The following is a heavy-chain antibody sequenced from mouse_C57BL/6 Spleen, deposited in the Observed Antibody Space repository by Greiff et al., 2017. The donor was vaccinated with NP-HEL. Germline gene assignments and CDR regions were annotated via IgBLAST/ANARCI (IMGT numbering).Heavy chain of an antibody. J-gene: IGHJ3*01. CDR2: ISYDGSK. D-gene: IGHD1-1*01. V-gene: IGHV3-6*01. Sequence: EVQRVESGPGLVKPSQSLSLTCSVTGYSITSGYYWNWIRQFPGNKLEWMGYISYDGSKNYKPSLNNRISITRDTSKNQFLLKLNSVTTEDKATDYCAREGITRGWLAYGGQGTLVTVTA. CDR1: GYSITSGYY. CDR3: AREGITRGWLAY.